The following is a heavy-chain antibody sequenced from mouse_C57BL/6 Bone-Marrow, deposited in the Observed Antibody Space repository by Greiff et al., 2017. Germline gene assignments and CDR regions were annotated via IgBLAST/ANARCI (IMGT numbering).Heavy chain of an antibody. CDR2: ISSGGSYT. J-gene: IGHJ4*01. Sequence: EVMLVESGGDLVKPGGSLKLSFAASGFTFSSYGMSWVRQTPDKRLEWVATISSGGSYTYYPDSVKGRFTISRDNAKNTLYLQMSSLKSEDTAMYYCARSNYAYAMDDWGQGTSVTVSS. V-gene: IGHV5-6*01. CDR1: GFTFSSYG. CDR3: ARSNYAYAMDD. D-gene: IGHD2-5*01.